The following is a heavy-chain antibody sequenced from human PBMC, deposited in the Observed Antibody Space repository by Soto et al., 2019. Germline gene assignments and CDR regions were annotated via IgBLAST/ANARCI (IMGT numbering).Heavy chain of an antibody. J-gene: IGHJ4*02. Sequence: PSETLSLTCTVSGGSVSSSDYSWGWVRQSPGKGLEWIATIYYSGNTYYNPSLMSRLTISVDTSKNHFSLRLNFVTAADTGVYYCARQTTVFAPGCFDNWGQGTLVTVSS. CDR1: GGSVSSSDYS. D-gene: IGHD4-17*01. V-gene: IGHV4-39*02. CDR2: IYYSGNT. CDR3: ARQTTVFAPGCFDN.